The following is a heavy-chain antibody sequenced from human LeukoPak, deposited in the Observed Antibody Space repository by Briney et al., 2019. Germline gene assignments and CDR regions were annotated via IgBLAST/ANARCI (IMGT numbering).Heavy chain of an antibody. Sequence: SVTVSCKASGGTFSSYAISWVRQAPGQGLEWMGGIIPIFGTANYAQKFQGRVTITTDESTSTAYMELSSLRSEDTAVYYCARGARRSGEVSKYNWFDPWGQGTLVTVSS. V-gene: IGHV1-69*05. D-gene: IGHD7-27*01. J-gene: IGHJ5*02. CDR3: ARGARRSGEVSKYNWFDP. CDR1: GGTFSSYA. CDR2: IIPIFGTA.